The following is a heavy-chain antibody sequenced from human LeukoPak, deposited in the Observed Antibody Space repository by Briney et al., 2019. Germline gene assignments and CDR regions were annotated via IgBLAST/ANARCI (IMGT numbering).Heavy chain of an antibody. Sequence: GGSLRLFCAASGFTFSSYWMTWVRQAPGKGLEWVASIKQDGNEEYYVDSVKGRFTISRDNARNSLYLQMSSLRADDTAVYYCARDGAFRIYDYWGQGTLVTVSS. V-gene: IGHV3-7*01. CDR2: IKQDGNEE. CDR1: GFTFSSYW. CDR3: ARDGAFRIYDY. D-gene: IGHD3-3*02. J-gene: IGHJ4*02.